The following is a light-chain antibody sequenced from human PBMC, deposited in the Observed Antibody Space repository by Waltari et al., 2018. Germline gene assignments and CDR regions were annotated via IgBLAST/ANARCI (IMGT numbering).Light chain of an antibody. CDR1: QSVLYNSIHKTY. Sequence: DIGMNPSPDSLAVSLGERATINCKSSQSVLYNSIHKTYVAWYQHKPGQSPKLLLYWASTRDSGVPDRFSGSGSGTDFTLTISSLQAEDVAVYYCQQYYTIPPTFGRGTKVEIK. V-gene: IGKV4-1*01. CDR3: QQYYTIPPT. J-gene: IGKJ1*01. CDR2: WAS.